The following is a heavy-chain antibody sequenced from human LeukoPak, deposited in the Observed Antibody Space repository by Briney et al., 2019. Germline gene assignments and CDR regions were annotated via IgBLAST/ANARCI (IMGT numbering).Heavy chain of an antibody. CDR3: ARDPYSGNYGAYYYYYMDV. V-gene: IGHV3-21*06. Sequence: GGSLRLSCAASGFTFTSYSMNWVRQAPGKGLEWVSSITSSSSYIYYADSVKGRFTISRDNAKNSLYLQMDSLRVEDTAEYYCARDPYSGNYGAYYYYYMDVWGKGTTVTVSS. CDR2: ITSSSSYI. CDR1: GFTFTSYS. J-gene: IGHJ6*03. D-gene: IGHD1-26*01.